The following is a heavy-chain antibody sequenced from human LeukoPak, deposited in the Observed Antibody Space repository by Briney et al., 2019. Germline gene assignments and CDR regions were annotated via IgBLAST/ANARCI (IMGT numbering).Heavy chain of an antibody. CDR2: IYYSGST. CDR1: GGSISSSSYY. Sequence: SETLSLTCTVSGGSISSSSYYWGWIRQPPGKGLEWIGSIYYSGSTYYNPSLKSRVTISVDTSKNQFSLKLSSVTAADTAVYYCARDGVYYDFWSGYYTDNWFDPWGQGTLVTVSS. J-gene: IGHJ5*02. CDR3: ARDGVYYDFWSGYYTDNWFDP. D-gene: IGHD3-3*01. V-gene: IGHV4-39*07.